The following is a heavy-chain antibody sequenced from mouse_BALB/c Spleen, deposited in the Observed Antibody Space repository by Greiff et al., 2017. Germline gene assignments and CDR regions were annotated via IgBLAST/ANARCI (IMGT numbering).Heavy chain of an antibody. CDR2: INPSTGYT. Sequence: VQLQQSGAELAKPGASVKMSCKASGFTFTSYWMHWVKQRPGQGLEWIGYINPSTGYTEYNQKFKDKATLTADKSSSTAYMQLSSLTSEDSAVYYCAAYYGFDYWGQGTTLTVSA. D-gene: IGHD1-1*01. J-gene: IGHJ2*01. CDR3: AAYYGFDY. CDR1: GFTFTSYW. V-gene: IGHV1-7*01.